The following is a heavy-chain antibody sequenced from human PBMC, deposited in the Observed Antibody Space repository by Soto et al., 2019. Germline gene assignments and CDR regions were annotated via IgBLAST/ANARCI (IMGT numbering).Heavy chain of an antibody. J-gene: IGHJ3*02. CDR2: ISSSSSTI. Sequence: GGSLRLSCAASGFTFSSYSMNWVRQAPGKGLEWVSHISSSSSTIYYADSVKGRFTISRDNAKNSLYLQMNSLRAEDTAVYYCARRRYCSGGSCYLHDAFDIWGQGTMVTVSS. D-gene: IGHD2-15*01. V-gene: IGHV3-48*01. CDR1: GFTFSSYS. CDR3: ARRRYCSGGSCYLHDAFDI.